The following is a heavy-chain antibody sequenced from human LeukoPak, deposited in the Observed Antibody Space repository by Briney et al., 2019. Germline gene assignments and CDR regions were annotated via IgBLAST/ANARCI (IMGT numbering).Heavy chain of an antibody. CDR1: GFPFRDYT. D-gene: IGHD6-19*01. V-gene: IGHV3-23*01. CDR3: AKVEVGGTDTPFFDY. J-gene: IGHJ4*02. CDR2: ISGSGGST. Sequence: GSLLLSCAASGFPFRDYTMNWVRQAPGKGLEWVSAISGSGGSTYYADSVKGRFTISRDNSKNTLYLQMNSLRAEDTAVYYCAKVEVGGTDTPFFDYWGQGTLVTVSS.